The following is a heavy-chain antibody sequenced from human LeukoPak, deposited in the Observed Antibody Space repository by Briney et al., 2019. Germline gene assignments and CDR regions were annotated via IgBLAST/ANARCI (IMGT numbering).Heavy chain of an antibody. CDR1: GFTFSSYG. CDR2: IWYDGSNK. Sequence: GRSLRLSCAASGFTFSSYGMHWVRQAPGKGLEWVAVIWYDGSNKYYADSVKGRFTISRDNSKNTLYLQMNSLRAEDTAVYYCARDGRIDGGNYYYGMDVWGQGTTVTVSS. D-gene: IGHD4-23*01. V-gene: IGHV3-33*01. CDR3: ARDGRIDGGNYYYGMDV. J-gene: IGHJ6*02.